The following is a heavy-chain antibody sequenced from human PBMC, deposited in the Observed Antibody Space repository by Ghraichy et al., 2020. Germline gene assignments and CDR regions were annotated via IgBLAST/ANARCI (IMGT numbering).Heavy chain of an antibody. CDR3: ARDRDYSFDY. Sequence: GESLRLSCAASGFTFSSYSMNWVRQAPGKGLEWVSYISSTIEIHYADSVMGRFTISRDNAKNSLYLQMSSLRAEDTAVYYCARDRDYSFDYWGQGTMVTVSS. CDR2: ISSTIEI. V-gene: IGHV3-48*01. J-gene: IGHJ4*02. D-gene: IGHD4-11*01. CDR1: GFTFSSYS.